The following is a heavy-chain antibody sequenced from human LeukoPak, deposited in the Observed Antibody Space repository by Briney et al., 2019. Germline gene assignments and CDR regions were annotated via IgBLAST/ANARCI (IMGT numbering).Heavy chain of an antibody. CDR2: INPNSGGT. J-gene: IGHJ5*02. CDR3: ARDGSSSSLNWFDP. D-gene: IGHD6-6*01. Sequence: ASVKVSCKASGYTFTGYYMHWVRQAPGQGLAWMGCINPNSGGTNYAQKFQGRVTMTRDTSISTAYMELSRLRSDDTAVYYCARDGSSSSLNWFDPWGQGTLVTVSS. CDR1: GYTFTGYY. V-gene: IGHV1-2*02.